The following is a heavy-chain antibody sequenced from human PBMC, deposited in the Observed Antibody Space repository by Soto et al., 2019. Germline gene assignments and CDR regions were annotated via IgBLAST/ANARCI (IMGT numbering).Heavy chain of an antibody. V-gene: IGHV3-23*01. Sequence: EVQLLESGGGLVQPGGSLRLSCAASGFTFSSYAMSWVRQAPGKGLEWVSAISGSGGSTYYADSVKGRFTDSRDNSKNTLYLQMNSLRAEDTAVYYCAKGGQSSGWYEYWYFDLWGRGTLVTVSS. CDR1: GFTFSSYA. D-gene: IGHD6-19*01. CDR3: AKGGQSSGWYEYWYFDL. J-gene: IGHJ2*01. CDR2: ISGSGGST.